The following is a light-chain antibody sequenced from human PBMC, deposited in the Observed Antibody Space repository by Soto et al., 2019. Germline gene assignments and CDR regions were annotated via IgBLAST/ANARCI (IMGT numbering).Light chain of an antibody. CDR1: SSDVGGYNY. J-gene: IGLJ1*01. Sequence: QSVLTQPASVSGSPGQSITISCTGTSSDVGGYNYVSWYQQHPGKAPKLMIYDVSNRPSGVSNRFSGSKSGNTASLTISGLQAEDEADSYCSSYTSHSPVVFGTGTKVTVL. CDR2: DVS. CDR3: SSYTSHSPVV. V-gene: IGLV2-14*01.